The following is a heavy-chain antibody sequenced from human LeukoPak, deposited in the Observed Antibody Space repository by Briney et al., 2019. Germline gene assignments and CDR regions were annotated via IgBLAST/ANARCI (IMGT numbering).Heavy chain of an antibody. V-gene: IGHV3-48*04. CDR1: GFTFSSYS. J-gene: IGHJ4*02. CDR2: ISSSSTTI. Sequence: TGGSLRLSCAASGFTFSSYSMNWVRQAPGKGLEWVSYISSSSTTIYYADSVTGRFSISRDNAKNSLYLHMNSLRAEDTAVYYCARGHGFFDYWGQGTLVTVSS. CDR3: ARGHGFFDY.